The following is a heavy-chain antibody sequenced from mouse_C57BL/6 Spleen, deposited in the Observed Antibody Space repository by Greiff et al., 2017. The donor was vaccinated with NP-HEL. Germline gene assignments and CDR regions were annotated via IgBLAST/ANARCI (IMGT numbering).Heavy chain of an antibody. CDR1: GFTFSDYY. D-gene: IGHD4-1*01. CDR3: ARPLGWYFDV. Sequence: DVMLVESGGGLVQPGGSLKLSCAASGFTFSDYYMYWVRQTPEKRLEWVAYISNGGGSTYYPDTVKGRFTISRDNAKNTLYLQMSRLKSEDTAMYYCARPLGWYFDVWGTGTTVTVSS. CDR2: ISNGGGST. V-gene: IGHV5-12*01. J-gene: IGHJ1*03.